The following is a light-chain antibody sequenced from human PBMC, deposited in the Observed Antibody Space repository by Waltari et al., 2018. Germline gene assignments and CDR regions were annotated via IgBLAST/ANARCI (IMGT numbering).Light chain of an antibody. Sequence: QSALTQPASVSGSPGQSITISCTGTSSDVGSYNLVSWYQQHPGKAPKLMIYEVSKRPSGVSNRFSGSKSGNTASLTISGLQADDEADYYCCSYAGSSTFVFGGGTKLTVL. CDR1: SSDVGSYNL. CDR3: CSYAGSSTFV. CDR2: EVS. J-gene: IGLJ2*01. V-gene: IGLV2-23*02.